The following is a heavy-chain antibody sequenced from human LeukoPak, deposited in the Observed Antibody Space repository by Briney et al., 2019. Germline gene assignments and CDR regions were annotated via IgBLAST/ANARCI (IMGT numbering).Heavy chain of an antibody. CDR2: IYPKSGGT. CDR3: ARVSTSGYRDWLDP. Sequence: GASVTVSCTTSGYTFTDYYIHWVRQAPGQGLEWMGWIYPKSGGTNSAQKFQGRVTMTRDTSISTAYMELSRLRFDYTAVYYCARVSTSGYRDWLDPWGQGTLVTVSS. D-gene: IGHD3-9*01. J-gene: IGHJ5*02. CDR1: GYTFTDYY. V-gene: IGHV1-2*02.